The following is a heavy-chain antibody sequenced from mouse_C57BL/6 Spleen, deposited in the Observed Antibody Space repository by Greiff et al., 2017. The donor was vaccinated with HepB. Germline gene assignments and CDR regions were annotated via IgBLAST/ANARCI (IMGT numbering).Heavy chain of an antibody. D-gene: IGHD2-4*01. Sequence: VQLQQPGAELVKPGASVTMSCKASGYTFTSYWITWVKQRPGQGLEWIGDIYPGSGSTNYNEKFKSKATLTVDTSSSTAYMQRSSLTSEDSSVYYCARGGYDCPFAYWGQGTLVTVSA. CDR1: GYTFTSYW. CDR3: ARGGYDCPFAY. V-gene: IGHV1-55*01. CDR2: IYPGSGST. J-gene: IGHJ3*01.